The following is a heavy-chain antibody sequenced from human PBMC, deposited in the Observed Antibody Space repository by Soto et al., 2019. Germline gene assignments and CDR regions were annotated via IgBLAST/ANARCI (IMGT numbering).Heavy chain of an antibody. V-gene: IGHV3-23*01. CDR1: GFTFSSYA. D-gene: IGHD3-10*01. Sequence: EVQLLESGGGLVQPGGSLRLSCAASGFTFSSYAMSWVRQAPGKGLEWVAAISGSGGSTYYADSVKGRFTISRDNSENTPDPQARGLRAEDMAVYYCAKVLGDYYGSGSQHHSNEKETNPPYYFDFWGHGTLVTVSA. CDR3: AKVLGDYYGSGSQHHSNEKETNPPYYFDF. J-gene: IGHJ4*01. CDR2: ISGSGGST.